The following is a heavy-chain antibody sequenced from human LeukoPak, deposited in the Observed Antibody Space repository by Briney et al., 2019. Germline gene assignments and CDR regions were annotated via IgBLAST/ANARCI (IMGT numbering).Heavy chain of an antibody. CDR1: GGSISSGSYY. Sequence: SQTLSLTCTVSGGSISSGSYYWSWIRQPAGKGLEWIGRIYTSGSTNYNPSLKSRVTISVDTSKNQFSLKLSSVTAADTAVYYCARDQAAAGTSWGQGTLVTVSS. CDR2: IYTSGST. CDR3: ARDQAAAGTS. J-gene: IGHJ5*02. D-gene: IGHD6-13*01. V-gene: IGHV4-61*02.